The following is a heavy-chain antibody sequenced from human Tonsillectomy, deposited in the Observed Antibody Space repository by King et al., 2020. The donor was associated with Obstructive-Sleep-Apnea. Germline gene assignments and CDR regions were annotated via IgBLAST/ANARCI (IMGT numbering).Heavy chain of an antibody. D-gene: IGHD1-26*01. V-gene: IGHV1-18*04. Sequence: QLVQSGAEVKKPGASVKVSCKASDYILTNYGISWVRQAPVQGLEWMGWISGKNGNTNYAQKVQGRVTMTTDTSTSTAYMVLRSRRSDDTALYYCATGPGWATYFDYWGQGTLVTVSS. J-gene: IGHJ4*02. CDR1: DYILTNYG. CDR3: ATGPGWATYFDY. CDR2: ISGKNGNT.